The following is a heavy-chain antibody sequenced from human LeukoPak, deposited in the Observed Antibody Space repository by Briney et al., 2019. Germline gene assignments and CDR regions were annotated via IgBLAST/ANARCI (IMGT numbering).Heavy chain of an antibody. D-gene: IGHD2-2*01. CDR1: RFTFNNYA. CDR2: ISGSGGNT. CDR3: ARRMGVPNNWFDP. J-gene: IGHJ5*02. V-gene: IGHV3-23*01. Sequence: GGSLRLSCAASRFTFNNYAMSWVRQAPGKGLEWVSAISGSGGNTYYTDSVKGRFTISRDNSKNTLYLQMNSLRAEDTAVYYCARRMGVPNNWFDPWGQGTLVTVSS.